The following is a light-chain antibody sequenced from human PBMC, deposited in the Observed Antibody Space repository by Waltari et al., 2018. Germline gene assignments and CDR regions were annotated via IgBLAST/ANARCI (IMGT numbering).Light chain of an antibody. CDR1: QSISRP. J-gene: IGKJ1*01. V-gene: IGKV3-20*01. CDR3: QHYVRLPAT. CDR2: VAS. Sequence: EIILTQSPGTLSLSPGERATLSCRASQSISRPLAWYQQKPGLAPRLLIYVASTRPTGIPDRFMGSRSGTDFSLTISRLEPEDAAVYYCQHYVRLPATFGQGTKVEIK.